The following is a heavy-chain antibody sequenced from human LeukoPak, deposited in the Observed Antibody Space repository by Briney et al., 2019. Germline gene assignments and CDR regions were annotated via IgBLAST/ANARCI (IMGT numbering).Heavy chain of an antibody. CDR2: IDSGGKT. CDR1: GFTFSNAW. J-gene: IGHJ4*02. Sequence: GGSLRLSCAASGFTFSNAWMSWVRQVPGKGLEWVSVIDSGGKTYYADSVKGRFTISRDNSKTTVILQMNSLRAEDTAVYYCAIERQFSSGWYYFDYWGQGILVTVSS. CDR3: AIERQFSSGWYYFDY. D-gene: IGHD6-19*01. V-gene: IGHV3-53*01.